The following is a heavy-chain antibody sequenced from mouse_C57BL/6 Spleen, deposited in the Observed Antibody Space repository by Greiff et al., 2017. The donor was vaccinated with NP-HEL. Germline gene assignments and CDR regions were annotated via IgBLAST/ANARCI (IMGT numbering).Heavy chain of an antibody. J-gene: IGHJ1*03. D-gene: IGHD2-3*01. Sequence: EVQLQQSGPELVKPGASVKISCKASGYSFTGYYMNWVKQSPEKSLEWIGEINPSTGGTTYNQKFKAKATLTVDKSSSTAYMQLKSLTSEDSAVYDCARNPIYDGSWYFDVWGTGTTVTVSS. CDR1: GYSFTGYY. CDR3: ARNPIYDGSWYFDV. CDR2: INPSTGGT. V-gene: IGHV1-42*01.